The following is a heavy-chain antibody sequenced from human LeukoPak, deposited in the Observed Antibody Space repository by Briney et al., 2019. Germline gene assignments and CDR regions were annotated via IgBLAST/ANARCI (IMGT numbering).Heavy chain of an antibody. Sequence: SVKVSCKASGGTFSSYAISWVRQASGQGLEWMGGIIPIFGTANYAQKFQGRVTITADESTSTAYMELSSLRSEDTAVYYCARDLGGYSYGYWFDPWGQGTLVTVSS. CDR3: ARDLGGYSYGYWFDP. V-gene: IGHV1-69*13. J-gene: IGHJ5*02. CDR2: IIPIFGTA. D-gene: IGHD5-18*01. CDR1: GGTFSSYA.